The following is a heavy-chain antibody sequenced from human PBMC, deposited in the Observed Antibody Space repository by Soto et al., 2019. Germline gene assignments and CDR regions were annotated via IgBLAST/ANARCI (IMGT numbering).Heavy chain of an antibody. CDR1: GGSISSGYYY. Sequence: SETPSLTCTVSGGSISSGYYYWSWIRQPPGKGLEWIGYIYYSGSTYYNPSLKSRVTISVDTSKNQFSLKLSSVTAAGTAVYYCARGLQGGLLFEYFQHWGQGTLVTVSS. CDR2: IYYSGST. J-gene: IGHJ1*01. D-gene: IGHD2-21*02. V-gene: IGHV4-30-4*01. CDR3: ARGLQGGLLFEYFQH.